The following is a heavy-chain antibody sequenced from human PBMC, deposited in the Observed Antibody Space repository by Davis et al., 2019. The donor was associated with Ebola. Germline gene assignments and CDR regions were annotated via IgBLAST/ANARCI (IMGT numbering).Heavy chain of an antibody. CDR1: GFSLSNARMG. CDR2: IFSNDEN. CDR3: ARIRGIAAAFDYYYGMDV. V-gene: IGHV2-26*01. J-gene: IGHJ6*02. Sequence: SGPTLVKPTETLTLTCTVSGFSLSNARMGVSWIRQPPGKALEWLAHIFSNDENSYSTSLKSRLTISKDTSKSQVVLTMTNMGPVDTATYYCARIRGIAAAFDYYYGMDVWGQGTTVTVSS. D-gene: IGHD6-13*01.